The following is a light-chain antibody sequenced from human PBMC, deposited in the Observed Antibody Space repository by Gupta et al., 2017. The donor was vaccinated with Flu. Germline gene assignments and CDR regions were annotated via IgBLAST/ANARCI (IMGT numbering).Light chain of an antibody. CDR2: DVD. Sequence: QSALTQPRSVSGSPGPSVSISCTGTSSDVGAYEYVSWYHQYPGKPPHFIINDVDQRSAGVPGRFSASKSGNTASLIISGLQDEDEADYYCCSYAGSYSWVFGGGTKLTVL. CDR1: SSDVGAYEY. V-gene: IGLV2-11*01. J-gene: IGLJ2*01. CDR3: CSYAGSYSWV.